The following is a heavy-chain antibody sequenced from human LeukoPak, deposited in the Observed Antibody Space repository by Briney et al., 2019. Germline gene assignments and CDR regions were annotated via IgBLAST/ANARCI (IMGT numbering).Heavy chain of an antibody. CDR2: IHTSGST. CDR3: ARDPASLPNDAFDI. CDR1: GGSIRSYY. J-gene: IGHJ3*02. Sequence: SETLSLTCTVSGGSIRSYYWSWIRQPAGKGLEWIGRIHTSGSTNYNPSLKSRVTMSVDTSKKQFSLKVTSVTAADTAVYYCARDPASLPNDAFDIWAKGQWSPSLQ. D-gene: IGHD2-2*01. V-gene: IGHV4-4*07.